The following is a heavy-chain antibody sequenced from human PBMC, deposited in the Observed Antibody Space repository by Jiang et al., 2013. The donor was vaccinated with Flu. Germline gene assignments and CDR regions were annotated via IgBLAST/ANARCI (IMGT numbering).Heavy chain of an antibody. V-gene: IGHV4-34*01. CDR2: ITRSGST. CDR1: GGSFSGSH. D-gene: IGHD3-10*01. Sequence: LLKPSETLSLTCAVYGGSFSGSHWNWIRQPPGKGLEWIGEITRSGSTNFNPSLKSRVTMSVDTSKNQFSLKLTSVTAADTAVYYCARLRGHQSYYYYYGLDVWGQGTTVTVSS. J-gene: IGHJ6*02. CDR3: ARLRGHQSYYYYYGLDV.